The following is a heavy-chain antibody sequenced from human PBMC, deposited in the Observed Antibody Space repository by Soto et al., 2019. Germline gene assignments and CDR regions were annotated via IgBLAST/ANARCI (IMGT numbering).Heavy chain of an antibody. V-gene: IGHV4-59*07. CDR1: GGSFRPFF. Sequence: QVQLQESGPGLVKPSDTLSLTCTVSGGSFRPFFWSWIRQPPGKRLEWIGYVDYSGYTAYNPSLRRRVNMSLDTSQSQFSLQLSSVTPADTAVYYCARGVSSSYWFDPWGQGTQVAVSS. CDR2: VDYSGYT. J-gene: IGHJ5*02. D-gene: IGHD3-10*01. CDR3: ARGVSSSYWFDP.